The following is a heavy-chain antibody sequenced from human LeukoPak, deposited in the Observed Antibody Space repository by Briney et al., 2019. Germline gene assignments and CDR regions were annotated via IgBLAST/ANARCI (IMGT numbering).Heavy chain of an antibody. CDR2: LWSDGSNT. D-gene: IGHD3-3*01. CDR1: GFNFRRYG. CDR3: ARDGPHYDLDV. Sequence: GGSLKLSCAPSGFNFRRYGLHWVRQPPCKSLEWVAFLWSDGSNTNYADSVKGRFTISRDISKNSLYLQMNSLRAEDTAVYYCARDGPHYDLDVWGQGTTVTVSS. J-gene: IGHJ6*02. V-gene: IGHV3-30*02.